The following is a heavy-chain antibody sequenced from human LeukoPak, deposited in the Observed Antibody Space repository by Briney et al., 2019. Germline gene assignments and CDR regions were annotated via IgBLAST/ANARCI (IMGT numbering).Heavy chain of an antibody. J-gene: IGHJ5*01. D-gene: IGHD1-26*01. Sequence: ASVKVSCKASGYTFTTYGISWVRQAPGQGLEWMGWISAYNGNTNYAQNFQGRLTMTTDTSTSTAYMELRSLRSDDTAVYYCAREGKVGTTNPWFDSRGQGTLVTVSS. V-gene: IGHV1-18*01. CDR1: GYTFTTYG. CDR3: AREGKVGTTNPWFDS. CDR2: ISAYNGNT.